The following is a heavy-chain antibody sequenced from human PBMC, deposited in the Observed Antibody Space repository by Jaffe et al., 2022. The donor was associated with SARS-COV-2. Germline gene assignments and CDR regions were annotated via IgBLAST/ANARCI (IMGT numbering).Heavy chain of an antibody. CDR2: INPSDDTT. J-gene: IGHJ4*02. CDR3: ARAQYVSSPTFPDY. CDR1: GYTFTSHY. D-gene: IGHD6-13*01. Sequence: QVQLVQSGAEVKKPGASVKVSCKASGYTFTSHYMHWVRQAPGQGLEWMGVINPSDDTTNNAQKFQGRVTMTSATSTGTVYMELSSLRSEDMAVYYCARAQYVSSPTFPDYWGQGTLVTVSS. V-gene: IGHV1-46*01.